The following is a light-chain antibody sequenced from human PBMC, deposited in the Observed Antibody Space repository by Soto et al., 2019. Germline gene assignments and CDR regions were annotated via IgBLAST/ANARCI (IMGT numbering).Light chain of an antibody. V-gene: IGKV3-15*01. CDR3: QQYKSWPPIT. Sequence: EILMTHSPDSLSVSPGETAALSCSASQSLNTDLAWYQQKPGQAPRLLLYGASTRATGISTRFSGGGSGTEFTLTISGLQSEDSAVYYCQQYKSWPPITFGQGTRLEIK. CDR1: QSLNTD. J-gene: IGKJ5*01. CDR2: GAS.